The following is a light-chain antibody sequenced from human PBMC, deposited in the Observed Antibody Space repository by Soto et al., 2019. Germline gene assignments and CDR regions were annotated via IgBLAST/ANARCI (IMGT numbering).Light chain of an antibody. CDR3: QQSYSTPPWT. CDR2: SAS. CDR1: QSVGSS. V-gene: IGKV1-39*01. J-gene: IGKJ1*01. Sequence: DIQMSQSPSSLSAFEGDRVTITCRASQSVGSSLNWYQQKPGKAPKLLISSASTLQSGVPSRFRGSGSGTDFTLTISSLQPEDFATYFCQQSYSTPPWTFGQGTKVEIK.